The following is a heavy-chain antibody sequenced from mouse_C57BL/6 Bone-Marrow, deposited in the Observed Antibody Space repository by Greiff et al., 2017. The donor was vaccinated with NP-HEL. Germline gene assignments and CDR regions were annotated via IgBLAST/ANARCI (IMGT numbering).Heavy chain of an antibody. CDR3: ARGSSYWYFDV. CDR2: IWAGGST. J-gene: IGHJ1*01. V-gene: IGHV2-9*02. Sequence: VMLVESGPGLVAPSQSLSITCTVSGFSLTSYGVHWVRQPPGKGLEWLGVIWAGGSTNYNSALMSRLSISKDNSKSQVFLKMNSLQTDDTAMYYCARGSSYWYFDVWGAGTTVTVSS. CDR1: GFSLTSYG. D-gene: IGHD1-1*01.